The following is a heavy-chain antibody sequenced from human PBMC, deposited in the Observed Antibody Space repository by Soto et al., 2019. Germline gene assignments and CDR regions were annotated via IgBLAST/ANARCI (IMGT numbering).Heavy chain of an antibody. CDR2: ISYDGSLQ. Sequence: QAQLVESGGGVVQPGRSLRISCAASGFAFSSYGMHWVRQAPGTGLEWVAVISYDGSLQHYADSVKGRFTISRDNSKNMVLLQMSSLGAEDTAVYYCVSDRGYGHASVPYSWGQGTLVSVSS. CDR3: VSDRGYGHASVPYS. J-gene: IGHJ4*02. D-gene: IGHD5-18*01. CDR1: GFAFSSYG. V-gene: IGHV3-30*03.